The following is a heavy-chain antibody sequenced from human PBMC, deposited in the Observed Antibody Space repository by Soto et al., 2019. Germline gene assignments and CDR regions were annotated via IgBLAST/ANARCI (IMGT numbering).Heavy chain of an antibody. V-gene: IGHV3-64D*06. CDR2: ISSNGGST. Sequence: GGSLRLSCAASGFTFSSYAMHWVRQAPGKGLEYVSSISSNGGSTCYPDSVKGRFTLSRDNSKNTLYLQMSSLRVEDTAVYYCVKDRWVDYWGQGTLVTVSS. CDR1: GFTFSSYA. D-gene: IGHD6-13*01. CDR3: VKDRWVDY. J-gene: IGHJ4*02.